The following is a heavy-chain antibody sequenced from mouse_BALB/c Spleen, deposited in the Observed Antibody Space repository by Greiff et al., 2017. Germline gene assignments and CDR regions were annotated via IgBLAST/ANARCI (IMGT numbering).Heavy chain of an antibody. CDR1: GFTFSSYA. J-gene: IGHJ2*01. V-gene: IGHV5-9-4*01. CDR3: ARALYGNYVFDY. CDR2: ISSGGSYT. D-gene: IGHD2-1*01. Sequence: EVKLMESGGGLVKPGGSLKLSCAASGFTFSSYAMSWVRQSPEKRLEWVAEISSGGSYTYYPDTVTGRFTISIDNAKNTLYLEMSSLRSEDTAMYYCARALYGNYVFDYWGQGTTLTVSS.